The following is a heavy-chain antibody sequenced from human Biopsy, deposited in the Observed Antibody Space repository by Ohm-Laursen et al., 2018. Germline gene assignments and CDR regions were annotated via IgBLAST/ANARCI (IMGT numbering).Heavy chain of an antibody. J-gene: IGHJ5*02. CDR3: ARHPTGFWFDP. Sequence: SDTLSLTCTVSGGSISSYYWSWIRQPPGKGLEWIGYIYYTGSTNYNPSLKSRVTISVDTSTNQFSLKVSSVTAADTALYFCARHPTGFWFDPWGHGTLVTVSS. V-gene: IGHV4-59*08. CDR2: IYYTGST. CDR1: GGSISSYY.